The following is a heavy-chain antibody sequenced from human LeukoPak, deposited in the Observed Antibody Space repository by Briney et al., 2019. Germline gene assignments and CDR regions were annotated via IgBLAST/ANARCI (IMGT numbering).Heavy chain of an antibody. CDR2: INHSGST. Sequence: PSETLSLTCAVYGGSFSGYYWSWIRQPPGKGLEWIGEINHSGSTNYNPSLKSRATISVDTSKNQFSLKLSSVTAADTAVYYCASSTVTTPYYFDYWGQGTLVTVSS. CDR1: GGSFSGYY. D-gene: IGHD4-17*01. CDR3: ASSTVTTPYYFDY. J-gene: IGHJ4*02. V-gene: IGHV4-34*01.